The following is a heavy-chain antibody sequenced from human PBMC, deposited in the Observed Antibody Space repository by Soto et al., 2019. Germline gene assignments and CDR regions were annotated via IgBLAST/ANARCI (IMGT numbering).Heavy chain of an antibody. CDR1: GFTVSSNY. D-gene: IGHD4-17*01. CDR2: IYSGGST. Sequence: PGGSLRLSCAASGFTVSSNYMSWVRQAPGKGLEWVSVIYSGGSTYYADSVRGRFTISRDNSKNTLYLQMNSLRAGDTAVYYCATDYGGNSGVCFDYWGQGTLVTVSS. CDR3: ATDYGGNSGVCFDY. J-gene: IGHJ4*02. V-gene: IGHV3-53*01.